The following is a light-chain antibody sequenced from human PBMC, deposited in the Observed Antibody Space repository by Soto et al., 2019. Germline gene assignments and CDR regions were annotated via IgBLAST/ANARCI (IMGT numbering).Light chain of an antibody. J-gene: IGKJ5*01. CDR1: QSLSRF. CDR3: QQYNNWPPT. Sequence: EIVLTQSPATLSLSPGERATLSCRASQSLSRFLAWYQQKPGQAPRLLIYGASTRAIGIPARFSGSGSGTEFTLTISSLQSEDFAVYYCQQYNNWPPTFGQGTRLEIK. CDR2: GAS. V-gene: IGKV3-15*01.